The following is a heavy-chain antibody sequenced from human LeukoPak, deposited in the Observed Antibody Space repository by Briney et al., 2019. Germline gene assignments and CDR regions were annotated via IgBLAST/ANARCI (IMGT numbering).Heavy chain of an antibody. Sequence: SETLSLTCAVYGGSFSGYYWSWIRQPPGKGLEWIGEINHSGSTNYNPSLKSRVTISVDTSKNQFSLKLSSVTAADTAVYYCARLSYYGSGSSLRGNYWGQGTLVTVSS. CDR2: INHSGST. CDR3: ARLSYYGSGSSLRGNY. V-gene: IGHV4-34*01. J-gene: IGHJ4*02. CDR1: GGSFSGYY. D-gene: IGHD3-10*01.